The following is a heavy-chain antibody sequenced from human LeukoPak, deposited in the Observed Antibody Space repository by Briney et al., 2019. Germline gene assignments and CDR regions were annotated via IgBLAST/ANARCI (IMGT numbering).Heavy chain of an antibody. CDR2: IYSGGST. D-gene: IGHD6-13*01. V-gene: IGHV3-66*01. CDR3: AGYSSSWLNNRNYIDY. J-gene: IGHJ4*02. Sequence: GSLRLSCAASGFTFSSYAMSWVRQVPGKGLAWVSVIYSGGSTYYADSVKGRFTISRDNSKNTLYLQMNSLRAEDTAVYYCAGYSSSWLNNRNYIDYWGQGTLVTVSS. CDR1: GFTFSSYA.